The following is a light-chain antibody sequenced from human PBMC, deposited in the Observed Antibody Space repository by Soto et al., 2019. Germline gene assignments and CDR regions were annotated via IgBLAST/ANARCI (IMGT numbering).Light chain of an antibody. CDR3: SSYTSTSSYV. J-gene: IGLJ1*01. CDR2: EVS. Sequence: SVLTQPASVSGSPGQSITVSCTGTSXDVGGYNSVSWYQQHPGKPPKLIIYEVSNRPSGVSDRFSGSKSGNTASLTISGLQAEDEADYYCSSYTSTSSYVFATGTKVTVL. CDR1: SXDVGGYNS. V-gene: IGLV2-14*03.